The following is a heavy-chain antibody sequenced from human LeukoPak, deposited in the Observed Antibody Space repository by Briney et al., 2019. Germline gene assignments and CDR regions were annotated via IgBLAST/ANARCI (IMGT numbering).Heavy chain of an antibody. CDR2: ISSSSSYI. CDR3: ARDLNYDSSGYPGN. V-gene: IGHV3-21*01. J-gene: IGHJ4*02. D-gene: IGHD3-22*01. Sequence: GGSLRLSCAASGFTFSSYSMNWVRQAPGKGLEWVSSISSSSSYIYYADSVKGRFTISRDNAKNSLYMQMNSLRAEDTAVYYCARDLNYDSSGYPGNWGQGTLVTVSS. CDR1: GFTFSSYS.